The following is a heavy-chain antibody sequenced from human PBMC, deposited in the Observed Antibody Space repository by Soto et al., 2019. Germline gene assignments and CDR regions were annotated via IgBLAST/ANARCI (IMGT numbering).Heavy chain of an antibody. CDR3: ARVGGFGATTIDY. CDR1: GGSISSGDYY. V-gene: IGHV4-30-4*01. J-gene: IGHJ4*02. D-gene: IGHD3-10*01. CDR2: SYYSGST. Sequence: QVQLQESGPGLVKPSQTLSLTCTVSGGSISSGDYYWSWIRQPPGKGLEWIGYSYYSGSTYYNPALKSRVTISVDPSKNQFSLKLSSVTAADTAVYYCARVGGFGATTIDYWGQGTLVTVSS.